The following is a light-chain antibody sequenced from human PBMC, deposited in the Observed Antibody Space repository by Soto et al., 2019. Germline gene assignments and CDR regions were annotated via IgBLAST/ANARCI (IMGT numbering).Light chain of an antibody. CDR1: QSISSW. CDR2: DAS. J-gene: IGKJ1*01. V-gene: IGKV1-5*01. CDR3: QQCNSYPWT. Sequence: DIQMTQSPSNLSASVGDSVTITCGASQSISSWLAWYQKKPGKAPKLLIYDASSLESGVPSRLSGSGSGTEFTLTLTSLQPDDGATDDGQQCNSYPWTFRQGTKVDIK.